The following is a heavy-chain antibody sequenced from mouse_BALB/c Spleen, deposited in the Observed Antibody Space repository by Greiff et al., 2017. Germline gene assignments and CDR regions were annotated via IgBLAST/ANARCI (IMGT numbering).Heavy chain of an antibody. CDR3: ARHGELDGYYAMDY. CDR1: GFTFSSYG. D-gene: IGHD4-1*01. Sequence: EVKLMESGGDLVKPGGSLKLSCAASGFTFSSYGMSWVRQTPDKRLEWVATISSGGSYTYYPDSVKGRFTISRDNAKNTLYLQMSSLKSEDTAMYYCARHGELDGYYAMDYWGQGTSVTVSS. V-gene: IGHV5-6*01. J-gene: IGHJ4*01. CDR2: ISSGGSYT.